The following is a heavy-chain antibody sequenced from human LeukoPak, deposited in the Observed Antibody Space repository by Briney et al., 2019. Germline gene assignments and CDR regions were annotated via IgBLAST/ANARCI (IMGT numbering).Heavy chain of an antibody. CDR1: GGSISSYY. Sequence: KPSETLSLTCTVSGGSISSYYWSWIRQPAGKGLEWIGRIYTSGSTNYNPSLKSRVTMSVDTSKNQFSLKLSSVTAADTAVYYCARIDYDILTGDNDYWGQGTLVTVSS. CDR2: IYTSGST. D-gene: IGHD3-9*01. V-gene: IGHV4-4*07. CDR3: ARIDYDILTGDNDY. J-gene: IGHJ4*02.